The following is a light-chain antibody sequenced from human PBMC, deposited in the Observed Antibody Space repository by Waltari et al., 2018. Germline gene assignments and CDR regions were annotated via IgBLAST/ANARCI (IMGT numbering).Light chain of an antibody. J-gene: IGKJ4*01. V-gene: IGKV3-11*01. CDR3: QQRSNWPLT. Sequence: DTVLTQSPDTLPLSPGERATHSCRASQSVSNYLAWYQQKPGQAPRLLIYGASNRATGIPARFSGSGSGTDFTLTISSLEPEDFAVYYCQQRSNWPLTFGGGTKVEIK. CDR1: QSVSNY. CDR2: GAS.